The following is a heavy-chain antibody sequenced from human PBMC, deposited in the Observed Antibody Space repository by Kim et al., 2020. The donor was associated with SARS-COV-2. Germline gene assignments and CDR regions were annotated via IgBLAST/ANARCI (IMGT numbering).Heavy chain of an antibody. Sequence: GGSLRLSCVAYGFNFRTYGLHWVRQAPGKGLEWVAFVSYDASNEYYTDSVKGRFTISRDNSENTLYLQMNSLRPEDSAVYYCVRGYESGSAYYFDYWGRGTPVTVSS. CDR1: GFNFRTYG. V-gene: IGHV3-30*03. CDR2: VSYDASNE. CDR3: VRGYESGSAYYFDY. D-gene: IGHD3-10*01. J-gene: IGHJ4*01.